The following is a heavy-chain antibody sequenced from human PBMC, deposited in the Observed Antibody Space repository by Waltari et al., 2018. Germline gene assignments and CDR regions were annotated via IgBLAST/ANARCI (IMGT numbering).Heavy chain of an antibody. CDR3: ARDQESYYPGLPFDY. CDR1: GGSISSSSYY. D-gene: IGHD1-26*01. V-gene: IGHV4-39*07. CDR2: IYYSGST. J-gene: IGHJ4*02. Sequence: QLQLQESGPGLMKPSETLSLTCTVSGGSISSSSYYWGWIRQPPGKGLEWIGSIYYSGSTYYNPSLKSRVTISVDTSKNQFSLKLSSVTAADTAVYYCARDQESYYPGLPFDYWGQGTLVTVSS.